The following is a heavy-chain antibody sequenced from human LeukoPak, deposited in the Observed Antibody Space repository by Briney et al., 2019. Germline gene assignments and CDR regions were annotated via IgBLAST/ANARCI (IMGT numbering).Heavy chain of an antibody. D-gene: IGHD6-19*01. CDR3: ARESRSSGWDYFDY. CDR2: ISSSGSTI. CDR1: GFTFSSYE. Sequence: PGGSLRLSCAVSGFTFSSYEMNWVRHAPGKGLEWVSYISSSGSTIYYADSVKGRFTISRDNAKNSLYLQMNSLRAEDTAVYYCARESRSSGWDYFDYWGQGTPVTVSS. J-gene: IGHJ4*02. V-gene: IGHV3-48*03.